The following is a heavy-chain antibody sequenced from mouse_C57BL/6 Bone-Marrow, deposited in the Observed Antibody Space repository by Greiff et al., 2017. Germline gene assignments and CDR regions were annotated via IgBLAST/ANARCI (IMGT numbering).Heavy chain of an antibody. Sequence: VQGVESGAELVMPGASVKLSCKASGYTFTSYWMHWVKQRPGQGLEWIGEIDPSDSYTNYNQKFKGKSTLTVDKSSSTAYMQLSSLTSEDSAVYYCAREGDYAFFDYWGQGTTLTVSS. J-gene: IGHJ2*01. D-gene: IGHD2-4*01. CDR2: IDPSDSYT. CDR1: GYTFTSYW. V-gene: IGHV1-69*01. CDR3: AREGDYAFFDY.